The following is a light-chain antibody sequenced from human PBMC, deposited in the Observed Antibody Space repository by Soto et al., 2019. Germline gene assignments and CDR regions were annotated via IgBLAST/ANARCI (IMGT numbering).Light chain of an antibody. Sequence: ALTQPASVSGSPGQSITISCTGSSSDVGTYNLVSWYQQHPGTAPKLIIYEVNKRPSGVSNRFSGSKSGNTASLTISGLQAEDEADYYCCSYAGSSTYVLFGGGTKLTVL. CDR2: EVN. J-gene: IGLJ2*01. V-gene: IGLV2-23*02. CDR1: SSDVGTYNL. CDR3: CSYAGSSTYVL.